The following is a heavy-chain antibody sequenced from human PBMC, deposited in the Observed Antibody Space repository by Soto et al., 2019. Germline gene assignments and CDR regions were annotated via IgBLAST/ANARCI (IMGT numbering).Heavy chain of an antibody. CDR3: ATAGNYDSSGRDF. J-gene: IGHJ4*02. D-gene: IGHD3-22*01. CDR2: ISANSGNT. Sequence: ASVKVSCKAFGFIFNNYAISWVRQAPGQGLEWMGWISANSGNTNYAQKLQGRVTMTTDTSTSAAYMELRSLRSDDTAVYYCATAGNYDSSGRDFWGQGTLVTVSS. CDR1: GFIFNNYA. V-gene: IGHV1-18*04.